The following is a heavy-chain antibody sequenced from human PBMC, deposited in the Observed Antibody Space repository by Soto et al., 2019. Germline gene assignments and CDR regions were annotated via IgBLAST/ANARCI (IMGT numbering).Heavy chain of an antibody. CDR3: ARVPITGTTGYYYCGMDL. D-gene: IGHD1-20*01. V-gene: IGHV1-2*04. CDR2: INPNSGGT. J-gene: IGHJ6*02. Sequence: QVQLVQSGAEVKKPGASVKVSCKASGYTFTGYSMHWVRQAPGQGLEWMGWINPNSGGTNYAQKFQGWVTMTRDTSISTAYMELSRLRSDDTAVYYCARVPITGTTGYYYCGMDLWGQGTTVSAS. CDR1: GYTFTGYS.